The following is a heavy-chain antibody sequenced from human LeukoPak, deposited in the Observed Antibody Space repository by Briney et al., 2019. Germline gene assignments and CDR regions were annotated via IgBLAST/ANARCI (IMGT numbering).Heavy chain of an antibody. Sequence: SETLSLTCTVSGGSISSYHWSWIRQPPGKGLEWIGYIYYSGSTNYNPSLKSRVTISVDTSKNQFSLKLSSVTAADTAVYYCARESIAAAGIDYWGQGTLVTVSS. CDR2: IYYSGST. J-gene: IGHJ4*02. V-gene: IGHV4-59*01. CDR3: ARESIAAAGIDY. D-gene: IGHD6-13*01. CDR1: GGSISSYH.